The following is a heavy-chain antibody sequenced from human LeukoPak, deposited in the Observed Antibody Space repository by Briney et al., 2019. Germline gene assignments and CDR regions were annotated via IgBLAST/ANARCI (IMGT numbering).Heavy chain of an antibody. CDR3: AVLGGYNYASEYFDS. CDR2: IIPIIGME. J-gene: IGHJ4*02. CDR1: GGTFSSYA. V-gene: IGHV1-69*04. Sequence: SVKVSCKASGGTFSSYAISWVRQAPGQGLEWMGRIIPIIGMEDYAQKFQGRVTITADKSTSTAYMELSSLRSEDTAVYYCAVLGGYNYASEYFDSWGQGTLVTVSS. D-gene: IGHD5-18*01.